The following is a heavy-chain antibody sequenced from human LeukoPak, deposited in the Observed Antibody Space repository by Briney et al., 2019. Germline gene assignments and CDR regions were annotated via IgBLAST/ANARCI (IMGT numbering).Heavy chain of an antibody. J-gene: IGHJ6*04. V-gene: IGHV5-10-1*01. CDR3: ARGDPKWFGELSLGYYGMDV. D-gene: IGHD3-10*01. Sequence: GESLKISCKGSGYNFRSYWISWVRQMPGKGLEWMGRIDPSDSYTKYSPSFQGHVTISVDKSISTAYLQWSSLKASDTAMYYCARGDPKWFGELSLGYYGMDVWGKGTTVTVSS. CDR2: IDPSDSYT. CDR1: GYNFRSYW.